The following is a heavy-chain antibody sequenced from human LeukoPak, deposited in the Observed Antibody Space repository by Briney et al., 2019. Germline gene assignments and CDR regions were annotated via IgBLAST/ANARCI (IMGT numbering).Heavy chain of an antibody. J-gene: IGHJ3*02. D-gene: IGHD3-16*01. CDR3: ARVGGAPLGAFDI. CDR2: IYNSGTT. Sequence: SSETLSLTCSVSGASISSYYWSWIRQSPGKGLEWIGYIYNSGTTNYNPSLKSRVSISKDVSKNQFSLRVTSVTAADTAVYYCARVGGAPLGAFDIWGQGTVVTVSS. CDR1: GASISSYY. V-gene: IGHV4-59*01.